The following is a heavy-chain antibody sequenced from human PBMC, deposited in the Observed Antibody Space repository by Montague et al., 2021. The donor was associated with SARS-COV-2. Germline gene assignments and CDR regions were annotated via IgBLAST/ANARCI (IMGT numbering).Heavy chain of an antibody. CDR2: INHSGST. Sequence: SETLSLTCAVYVGSFNDYYWCWIRQPPGKGLEWIGQINHSGSTNYNPSLKSRVTISVDTSKNQFSLKLRSMTAADTAVYYCAKGRVGITMIIVVIGYSYYFDYWGQGTMVTVSS. J-gene: IGHJ4*02. V-gene: IGHV4-34*01. D-gene: IGHD3-22*01. CDR1: VGSFNDYY. CDR3: AKGRVGITMIIVVIGYSYYFDY.